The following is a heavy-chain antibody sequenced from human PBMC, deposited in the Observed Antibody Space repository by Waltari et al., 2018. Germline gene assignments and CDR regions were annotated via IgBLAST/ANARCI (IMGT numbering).Heavy chain of an antibody. CDR1: GASFRDYY. Sequence: QVQLEQWGAGLLKPSETLSLTCAVYGASFRDYYWVWIRQSPGKGLEAVGEVNHSGDANYNPSFRSRVTISVDASKSQFSLSLTSLTAADTAVYFCARGRAGRARQVLGRGGFYYYIDVWGKGTTVIISS. V-gene: IGHV4-34*02. CDR2: VNHSGDA. D-gene: IGHD5-12*01. CDR3: ARGRAGRARQVLGRGGFYYYIDV. J-gene: IGHJ6*03.